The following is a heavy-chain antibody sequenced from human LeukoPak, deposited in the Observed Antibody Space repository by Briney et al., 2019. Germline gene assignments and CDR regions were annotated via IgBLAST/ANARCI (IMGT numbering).Heavy chain of an antibody. CDR2: IDGGGGRT. V-gene: IGHV3-23*01. J-gene: IGHJ4*02. CDR1: GFAFSSYA. CDR3: AKDFYDSSGSRYDY. Sequence: GGSLRLSCTASGFAFSSYAMSWVRQAPGVGLEWVSAIDGGGGRTWHADSVRGRFTISRDNSKNTPFMQMNSLRAEDTAVYYCAKDFYDSSGSRYDYWGQGTLVTVSS. D-gene: IGHD3-22*01.